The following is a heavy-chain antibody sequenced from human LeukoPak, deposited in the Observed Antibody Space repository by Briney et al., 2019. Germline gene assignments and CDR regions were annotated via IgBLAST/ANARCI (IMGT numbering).Heavy chain of an antibody. CDR2: IKQDGSEK. CDR3: ARGYDLVNDY. V-gene: IGHV3-7*01. Sequence: PGGSLRLSCAASGLTFSSYWMSWVRQAPGKGLEWVANIKQDGSEKYYVDSVKGRFTISRDNAKNSLYLQMNSLRAEDTAVYYCARGYDLVNDYWGQGTLVTVSS. CDR1: GLTFSSYW. J-gene: IGHJ4*02. D-gene: IGHD5-12*01.